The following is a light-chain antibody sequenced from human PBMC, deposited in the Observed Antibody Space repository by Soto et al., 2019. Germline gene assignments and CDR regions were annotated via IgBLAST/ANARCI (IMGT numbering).Light chain of an antibody. J-gene: IGLJ2*01. V-gene: IGLV1-51*01. CDR1: NSNIGNNY. CDR3: GTWDTSLSAGR. CDR2: DNN. Sequence: QSVLTQPPSVSAAPGQKVTISCSGSNSNIGNNYVSWYQHLPGTAPKLLIYDNNKRPSGIPDRFSGSKSGASATLGISGLQTGDEADYYCGTWDTSLSAGRFGGGTKVTVL.